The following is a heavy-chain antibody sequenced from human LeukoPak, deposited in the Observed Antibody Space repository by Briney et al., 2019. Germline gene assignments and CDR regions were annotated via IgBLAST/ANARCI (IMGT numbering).Heavy chain of an antibody. CDR2: LYTSGST. Sequence: SETLSLTCTVSGGSTSSYYRSWIRQPPGKGLEWIGYLYTSGSTNYTPSLKSRVTISVDTSKNQLSLKLSTVTAADTAVYYCARRSRDCSSTSCFDWFDPWGQGTLVTVSS. V-gene: IGHV4-4*09. CDR1: GGSTSSYY. CDR3: ARRSRDCSSTSCFDWFDP. J-gene: IGHJ5*02. D-gene: IGHD2-2*01.